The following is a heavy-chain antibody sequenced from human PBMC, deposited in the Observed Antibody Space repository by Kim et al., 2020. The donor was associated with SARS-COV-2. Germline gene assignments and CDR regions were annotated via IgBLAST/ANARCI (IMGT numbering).Heavy chain of an antibody. CDR2: IYYSGST. D-gene: IGHD3-16*02. Sequence: SETLSLTCTFSGGSISSSSYYWGWIRQPPWKGLEWIGSIYYSGSTYYNPSLKSRVTISVDTSKNQFSLKLSSVTAADTAVYYCARHKMITFGGVIVRGPLDYWGQGTLVTVSS. V-gene: IGHV4-39*01. J-gene: IGHJ4*02. CDR3: ARHKMITFGGVIVRGPLDY. CDR1: GGSISSSSYY.